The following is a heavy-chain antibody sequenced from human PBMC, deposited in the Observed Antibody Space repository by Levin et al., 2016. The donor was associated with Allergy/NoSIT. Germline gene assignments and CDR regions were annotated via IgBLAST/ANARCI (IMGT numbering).Heavy chain of an antibody. CDR2: IYTSGST. CDR3: ARARVGYCSGGSCYLETDDAFDV. Sequence: SETLSLTCTVSGGSFSSYYWSWIRQPAGKGLEWIGRIYTSGSTNYNPSLKSRVTMSVDTSKNQFSLKLSSVTAADTAVYYCARARVGYCSGGSCYLETDDAFDVWGQGTMVTVSS. J-gene: IGHJ3*01. V-gene: IGHV4-4*07. D-gene: IGHD2-15*01. CDR1: GGSFSSYY.